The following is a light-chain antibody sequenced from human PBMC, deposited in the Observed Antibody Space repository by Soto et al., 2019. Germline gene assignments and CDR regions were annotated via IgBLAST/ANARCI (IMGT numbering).Light chain of an antibody. CDR1: SSDVGGYNY. J-gene: IGLJ1*01. CDR3: SSYTSSSTYV. CDR2: DVS. Sequence: QSALTQPASVSGSPGQSITISCTGTSSDVGGYNYVSWYQQHPGKAPKVMICDVSNRPSGVSNRFSGSKSGNTASLTISGLQAEDEADYYCSSYTSSSTYVFGTGTKVTVL. V-gene: IGLV2-14*03.